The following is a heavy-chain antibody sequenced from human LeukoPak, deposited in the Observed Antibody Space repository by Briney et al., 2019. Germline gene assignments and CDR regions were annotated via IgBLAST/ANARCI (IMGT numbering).Heavy chain of an antibody. CDR2: IYYSGST. CDR1: GGSISSGGYY. CDR3: ARVVLSWVGDYYYYMDV. D-gene: IGHD2/OR15-2a*01. V-gene: IGHV4-31*03. Sequence: SQTLSLTCTVSGGSISSGGYYWSWIRQHPGKGLEWIGYIYYSGSTYYNPSLKSRVTISVDPSKNQFSLKLSSVTAADTAVYYCARVVLSWVGDYYYYMDVWGKGTTVTVSS. J-gene: IGHJ6*03.